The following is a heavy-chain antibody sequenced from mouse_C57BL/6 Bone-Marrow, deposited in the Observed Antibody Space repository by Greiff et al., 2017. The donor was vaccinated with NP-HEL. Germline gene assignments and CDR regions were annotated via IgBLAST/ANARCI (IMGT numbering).Heavy chain of an antibody. J-gene: IGHJ2*01. CDR2: IWRGAST. CDR1: GFSLTSYG. Sequence: VQLQESGPGLVQPSQCLSITCTVSGFSLTSYGVHWVRQSPGKGLEWLGVIWRGASTDYNAAFMSRLSITKDNSKSQVFFKMNSQQADDTAIYYCAKNGNYPFDYWGQGTTLTVTS. CDR3: AKNGNYPFDY. D-gene: IGHD2-1*01. V-gene: IGHV2-5*01.